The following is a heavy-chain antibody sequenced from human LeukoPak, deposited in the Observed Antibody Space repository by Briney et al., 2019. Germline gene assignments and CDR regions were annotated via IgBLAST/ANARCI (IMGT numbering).Heavy chain of an antibody. V-gene: IGHV3-74*01. J-gene: IGHJ6*02. Sequence: GGSLRLSCAASGFTFSSYWMHWVRQAPGKGLVWVSRINSDGSSTSYADSVKGRFTISRDNAKNTLYLQMNSLRAEDTAVYYCARAGGGEGWHYYYGMDVWGQGTTVTVSS. D-gene: IGHD2-15*01. CDR2: INSDGSST. CDR1: GFTFSSYW. CDR3: ARAGGGEGWHYYYGMDV.